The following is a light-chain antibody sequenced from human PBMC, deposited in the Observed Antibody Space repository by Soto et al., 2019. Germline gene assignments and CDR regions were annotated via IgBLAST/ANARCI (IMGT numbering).Light chain of an antibody. CDR3: QQTNSFPIT. J-gene: IGKJ5*01. CDR2: TAS. CDR1: QGISSW. V-gene: IGKV1-12*01. Sequence: DIQMTQSPSSMSASVGDTVTITCRASQGISSWLTWHQQKPGKAPKVLIYTASSLQSGVPSRFSGSGSGTEFTITISSLQPEDCATYDCQQTNSFPITFGQGTRLEIK.